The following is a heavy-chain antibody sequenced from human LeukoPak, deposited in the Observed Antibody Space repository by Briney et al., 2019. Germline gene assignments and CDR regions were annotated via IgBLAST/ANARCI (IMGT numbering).Heavy chain of an antibody. J-gene: IGHJ4*02. CDR2: IKQDGSEK. CDR1: GFTFSSYW. Sequence: GGSLRLSCAASGFTFSSYWMSWVRQAPGKGLEWVANIKQDGSEKYYVDSVKGRFTISRDNAKNSLYLQMNSLRAEDTAVYYCARDYGRAVDKADGDYWGQGTLVTVSS. CDR3: ARDYGRAVDKADGDY. V-gene: IGHV3-7*01. D-gene: IGHD6-19*01.